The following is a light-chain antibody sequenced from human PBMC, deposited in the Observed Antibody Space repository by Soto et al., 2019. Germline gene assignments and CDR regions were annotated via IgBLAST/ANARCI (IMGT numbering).Light chain of an antibody. CDR2: AIT. CDR1: SSNIGAGYD. V-gene: IGLV1-40*01. J-gene: IGLJ2*01. Sequence: QSVLTRPPSVSGAPGQRVTISCSGSSSNIGAGYDVHWYQQLPGTAPKLLIYAITNRPSGVPDRFSGSKSDTSASLAITGLQADDEADYYCQSYDGSLRGSVFGGGTKLTVL. CDR3: QSYDGSLRGSV.